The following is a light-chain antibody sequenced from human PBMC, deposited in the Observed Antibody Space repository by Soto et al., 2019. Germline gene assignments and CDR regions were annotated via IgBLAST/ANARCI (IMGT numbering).Light chain of an antibody. J-gene: IGLJ3*02. CDR1: SSNIGAGYD. CDR3: QSYDSSLSGSV. V-gene: IGLV1-40*01. Sequence: QSVLTQPPSVSGAPGQRVTISCTGSSSNIGAGYDVHWYQQLPGTAPKLLIYGNSNRPSGVPDRFSGSKSGTSASLAITGLQAEDEPDYYCQSYDSSLSGSVFGGGTMVTVL. CDR2: GNS.